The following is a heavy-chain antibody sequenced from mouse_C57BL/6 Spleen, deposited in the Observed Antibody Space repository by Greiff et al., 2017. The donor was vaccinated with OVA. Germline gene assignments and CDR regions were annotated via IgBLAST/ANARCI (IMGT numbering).Heavy chain of an antibody. CDR2: IYPGSGST. V-gene: IGHV1-55*01. CDR1: GYTFTSYW. Sequence: QVQLQQPGAELVKPGASVKMSCTASGYTFTSYWITWVKQRPGQGLEWLGDIYPGSGSTNYTAKFKSMATLTGDTSSSTAYMQLSRLTSEDSADDYCTRGDYYGSSFDYWGQGTTLTVSS. J-gene: IGHJ2*01. D-gene: IGHD1-1*01. CDR3: TRGDYYGSSFDY.